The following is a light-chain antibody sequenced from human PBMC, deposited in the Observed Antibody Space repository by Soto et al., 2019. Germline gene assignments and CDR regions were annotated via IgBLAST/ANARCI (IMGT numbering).Light chain of an antibody. J-gene: IGKJ1*01. Sequence: DLQMTQSPSTLSASVGDRVTITCRASHSISSWLAWYQQKAGKAPKALIYKASNLESGVPSRFSGSGSGTEFTLTISSLQPDDFATYYCQQYNGYPWTFGQGTKVEIK. CDR2: KAS. V-gene: IGKV1-5*03. CDR3: QQYNGYPWT. CDR1: HSISSW.